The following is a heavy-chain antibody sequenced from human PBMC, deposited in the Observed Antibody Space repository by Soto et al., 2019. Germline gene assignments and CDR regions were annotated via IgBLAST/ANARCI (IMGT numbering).Heavy chain of an antibody. D-gene: IGHD2-2*01. CDR3: AKKVSKGVVPAAASDY. V-gene: IGHV3-23*01. Sequence: GESLKISCAASGFTFSSYAMSWVRQAPGKGLEWVSAISGSGGSTYYADSVKGRFTISRDNSKNTLYLQMNSLRAEDTAVYYCAKKVSKGVVPAAASDYWGQGTLVTVSS. CDR1: GFTFSSYA. J-gene: IGHJ4*02. CDR2: ISGSGGST.